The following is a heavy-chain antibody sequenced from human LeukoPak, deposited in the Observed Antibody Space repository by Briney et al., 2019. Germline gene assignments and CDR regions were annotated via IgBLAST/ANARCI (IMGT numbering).Heavy chain of an antibody. CDR2: ISGSGGST. V-gene: IGHV3-23*01. D-gene: IGHD5-18*01. J-gene: IGHJ4*02. Sequence: GGSLRLSCAASGFTFNSYWIHWVRQAPGKGLEWVSAISGSGGSTYYADSVKGRFIISRDNSKNTLFLQMSSLRAEDTAVYYCAKETPEGVTFDYWGQGTLVTVSS. CDR1: GFTFNSYW. CDR3: AKETPEGVTFDY.